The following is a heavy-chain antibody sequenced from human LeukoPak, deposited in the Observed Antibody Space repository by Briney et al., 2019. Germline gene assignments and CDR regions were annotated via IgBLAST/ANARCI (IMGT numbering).Heavy chain of an antibody. CDR1: GYSFRDFW. V-gene: IGHV5-51*01. CDR2: ISPGDSGT. D-gene: IGHD3-22*01. J-gene: IGHJ6*02. CDR3: ARLSFMNYYDSSGSGMDV. Sequence: GESLKISCKGSGYSFRDFWIGWVRQMSWKGLEWIGIISPGDSGTRYSPSFQGQVTFSVDKSINTAYLQWSSLKASDTAMYYCARLSFMNYYDSSGSGMDVWGQGTTVTVSS.